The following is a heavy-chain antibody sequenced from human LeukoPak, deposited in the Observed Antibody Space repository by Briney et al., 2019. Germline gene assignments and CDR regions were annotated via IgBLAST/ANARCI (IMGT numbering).Heavy chain of an antibody. D-gene: IGHD3-22*01. V-gene: IGHV3-30*02. Sequence: GGSLRLSCAASGFTFSSYSMNWVRQAPGKGLEWVAFIRYDGSNKYYADSVKGRFTISRDNSKNTLYLQMNSLRAEDTAVYYCATEQWLLPWGQGTLVTVSS. CDR1: GFTFSSYS. CDR3: ATEQWLLP. CDR2: IRYDGSNK. J-gene: IGHJ5*02.